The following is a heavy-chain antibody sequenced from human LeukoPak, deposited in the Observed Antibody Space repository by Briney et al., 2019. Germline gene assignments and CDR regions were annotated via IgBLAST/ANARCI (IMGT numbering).Heavy chain of an antibody. CDR3: ARDGDYDFWSGVDY. CDR2: ISSSSSTI. Sequence: GGSLRLSCAASGFTFSSYSMNWVRQAPGKGLEWVSYISSSSSTIYYADSVKGRFTISRDNAKNSLYLQMNSLSDEDTAVYYCARDGDYDFWSGVDYWGQGTLVTVSS. J-gene: IGHJ4*02. V-gene: IGHV3-48*02. CDR1: GFTFSSYS. D-gene: IGHD3-3*01.